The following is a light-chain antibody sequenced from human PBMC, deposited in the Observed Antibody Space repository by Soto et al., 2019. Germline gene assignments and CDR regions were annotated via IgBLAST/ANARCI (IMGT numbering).Light chain of an antibody. V-gene: IGKV1-5*01. CDR1: QSVRGS. CDR3: QQFYMGWT. Sequence: DIQMTQSPSTLSASVGDRVTITCRASQSVRGSLAWYQQQPGKAPKLLIYDVSNLESGVPSRFSAFGSGTEFTPSISILQPDDFGTYYCQQFYMGWTFGQGTRVDLK. CDR2: DVS. J-gene: IGKJ1*01.